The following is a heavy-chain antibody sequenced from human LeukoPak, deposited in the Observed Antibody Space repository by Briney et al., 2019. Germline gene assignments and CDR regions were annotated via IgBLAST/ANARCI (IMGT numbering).Heavy chain of an antibody. J-gene: IGHJ3*02. CDR3: AKDSSPWPHAFDI. CDR2: ISWNSGSI. Sequence: PGGSLRLSCAASGFTFDDYAMHWVRQAPGKGLEWVSGISWNSGSIGYADSVKGRLTISRDNAKNSLYLQMNSLRAEDTALYYCAKDSSPWPHAFDIWGQGTMVTVSS. D-gene: IGHD5-24*01. CDR1: GFTFDDYA. V-gene: IGHV3-9*01.